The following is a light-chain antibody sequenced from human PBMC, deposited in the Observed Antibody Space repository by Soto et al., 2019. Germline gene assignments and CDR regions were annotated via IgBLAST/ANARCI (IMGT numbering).Light chain of an antibody. V-gene: IGLV2-14*01. CDR1: SSDVGGYNY. J-gene: IGLJ1*01. Sequence: QSALTQPASVSGSPGQSITISCTGTSSDVGGYNYVSWYQQHPGIAPKLLIYGVTNRPSGVSTRFSGSKSGNTASLTISGLQAEDYAEYHCSSYTSASTLLYLFGTGTKLTVL. CDR3: SSYTSASTLLYL. CDR2: GVT.